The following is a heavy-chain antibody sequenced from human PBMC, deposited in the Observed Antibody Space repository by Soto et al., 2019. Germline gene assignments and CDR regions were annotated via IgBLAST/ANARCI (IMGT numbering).Heavy chain of an antibody. D-gene: IGHD1-7*01. CDR3: ARHLNDWNFPFDY. J-gene: IGHJ4*02. V-gene: IGHV4-59*08. CDR2: IYYSGST. CDR1: GGSIRSYC. Sequence: SETLSLTCTVSGGSIRSYCWSWIRQPPGKGLEWIGYIYYSGSTYYNPSLKSRVTISVDTSKNQFSLKLSSVTAADTAVYYCARHLNDWNFPFDYWGQGTLVTVSS.